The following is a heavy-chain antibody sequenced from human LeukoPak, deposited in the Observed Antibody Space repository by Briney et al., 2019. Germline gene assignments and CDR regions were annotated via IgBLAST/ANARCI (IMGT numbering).Heavy chain of an antibody. CDR3: VSFYETY. V-gene: IGHV3-74*01. D-gene: IGHD2-2*01. CDR2: INSDGSWT. J-gene: IGHJ4*02. Sequence: AGGSLRLSCAASGNYWMHWVRQAPGKGLVWVSHINSDGSWTTYVDSVKGRFTTSKDNAKNMVYLQMNNLRAEDTAVYYCVSFYETYWGRGTLVTVSS. CDR1: GNYW.